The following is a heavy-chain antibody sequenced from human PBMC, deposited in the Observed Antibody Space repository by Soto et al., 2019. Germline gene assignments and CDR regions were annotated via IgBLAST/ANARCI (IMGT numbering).Heavy chain of an antibody. CDR1: GGSISTYY. D-gene: IGHD2-15*01. Sequence: QVQLQESGPGLVKPSGTLSLTCNVSGGSISTYYWNWIRQPAGKGLEWIGRIYASGSPNYNPSLKSRVIMSVDTSKNQFSLTMSSVTAADTAMYYCARSAVPRGGWFRPWGLGILVTVSP. J-gene: IGHJ5*02. CDR2: IYASGSP. CDR3: ARSAVPRGGWFRP. V-gene: IGHV4-4*07.